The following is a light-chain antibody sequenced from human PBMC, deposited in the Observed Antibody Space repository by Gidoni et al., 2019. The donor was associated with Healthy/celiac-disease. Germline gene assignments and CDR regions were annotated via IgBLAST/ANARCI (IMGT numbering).Light chain of an antibody. J-gene: IGKJ1*01. CDR1: QSISSY. V-gene: IGKV1-39*01. CDR2: AAS. Sequence: DIQMTQSPSSLSASVGDRVTITCRASQSISSYLNWYQQKPGKAPKLLIYAASSLQSGVPSRFSGSGSGTDCTLTISSLQPEDFATYYCQQSYSTPQTFGQXTKVEIK. CDR3: QQSYSTPQT.